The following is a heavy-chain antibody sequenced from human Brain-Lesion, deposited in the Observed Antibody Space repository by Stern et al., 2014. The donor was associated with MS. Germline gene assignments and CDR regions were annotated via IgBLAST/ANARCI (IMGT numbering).Heavy chain of an antibody. Sequence: QLQLQESGPGLVKPSETLSLTCTVAGGSVSSTSYAWAWIRQPTGKGLEWIGTIYYSGNPYYRPSLKGRLPISLATSKNQFSLQLRSVTAADTAVYYCAGEEDIRYCSGGSCTGNWFDPWGQGTLVTVSS. CDR3: AGEEDIRYCSGGSCTGNWFDP. CDR1: GGSVSSTSYA. D-gene: IGHD2-15*01. V-gene: IGHV4-39*01. J-gene: IGHJ5*02. CDR2: IYYSGNP.